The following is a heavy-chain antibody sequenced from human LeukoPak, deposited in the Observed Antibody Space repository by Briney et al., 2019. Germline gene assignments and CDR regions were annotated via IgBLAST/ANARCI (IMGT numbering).Heavy chain of an antibody. CDR1: GFTFSSYG. J-gene: IGHJ4*02. Sequence: PGGSLRLSCAASGFTFSSYGMHWVRQAPGKGLEWVAFIRYDGSNKYYADSVKGRFTISRDNSKNTLYLQMNSLRAEDTAVYYCAKDGDEVDTAMVPTGCFDYWGQGTLVTVSS. CDR2: IRYDGSNK. D-gene: IGHD5-18*01. CDR3: AKDGDEVDTAMVPTGCFDY. V-gene: IGHV3-30*02.